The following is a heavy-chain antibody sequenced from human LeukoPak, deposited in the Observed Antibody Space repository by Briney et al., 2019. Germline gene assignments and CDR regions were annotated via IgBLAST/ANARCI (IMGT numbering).Heavy chain of an antibody. Sequence: ASVKVSCKASGYTFTGYYMHWVRQAPGQGLEWMGWINPNSGGTNYAQKFQGRVTMTRDTSISTAYMELGRLRSDDTAVYYCAREVVAATGDWFDPWGQGTLLTVSS. CDR3: AREVVAATGDWFDP. D-gene: IGHD2-15*01. CDR1: GYTFTGYY. J-gene: IGHJ5*02. V-gene: IGHV1-2*02. CDR2: INPNSGGT.